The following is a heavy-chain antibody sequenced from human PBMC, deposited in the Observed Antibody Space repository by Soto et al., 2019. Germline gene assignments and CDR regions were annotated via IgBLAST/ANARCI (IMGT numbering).Heavy chain of an antibody. CDR2: IIPMFGTP. CDR3: AGAVVAVISFGYQYYGMDA. D-gene: IGHD2-21*01. V-gene: IGHV1-69*01. CDR1: AGTFRSYA. J-gene: IGHJ6*02. Sequence: QVQLLQSGAEVKRSGSSVKVSCKAAAGTFRSYAMSWVRQAPGQGLEWMGGIIPMFGTPNYAQNFKGILTTTAEESTSTAYMELSSLRSDDTAVYYCAGAVVAVISFGYQYYGMDAWGQGTTVTVS.